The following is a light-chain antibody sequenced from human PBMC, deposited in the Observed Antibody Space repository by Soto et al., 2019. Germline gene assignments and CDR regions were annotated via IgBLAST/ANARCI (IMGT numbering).Light chain of an antibody. CDR2: EVT. CDR3: SSYRSGGTFV. CDR1: SSDVGEYNS. J-gene: IGLJ1*01. Sequence: QSALTQPASVSGSPGQSITISCTGTSSDVGEYNSVSWYQQHPGKAPKLIIYEVTNRPSGVSDRLSGSKSGNTASLTISGLQAEDEADYYCSSYRSGGTFVFGSGTKLTVL. V-gene: IGLV2-14*01.